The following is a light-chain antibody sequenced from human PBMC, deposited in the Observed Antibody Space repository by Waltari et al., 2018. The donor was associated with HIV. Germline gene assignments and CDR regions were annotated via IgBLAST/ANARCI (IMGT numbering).Light chain of an antibody. Sequence: QSALTQPPSSPGSPGLSVTISCTGTSSDVGAYHYLSWYQQNPGKAPKLMIYKVSKRPSGVPDRFSGSKSGNTASLTVSGVQAEDEADYYCSSYAGSSIVVFGGGTNLTVL. J-gene: IGLJ2*01. V-gene: IGLV2-8*01. CDR3: SSYAGSSIVV. CDR2: KVS. CDR1: SSDVGAYHY.